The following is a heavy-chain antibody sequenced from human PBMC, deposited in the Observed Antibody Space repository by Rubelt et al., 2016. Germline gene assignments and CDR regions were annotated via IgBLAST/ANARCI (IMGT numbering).Heavy chain of an antibody. CDR2: IYYSGST. CDR1: GGSISSSSYY. Sequence: QLQLQESGPGLVKLSETLSLTCTVSGGSISSSSYYWGWIRQPPGKGLEWIGSIYYSGSTYYNPSLKSRVTISVDTSKNQVALKLRSVTAADTAVYYCTRGRFLEWLPPDYWGQGTLVTVSS. V-gene: IGHV4-39*01. CDR3: TRGRFLEWLPPDY. D-gene: IGHD3-3*01. J-gene: IGHJ4*02.